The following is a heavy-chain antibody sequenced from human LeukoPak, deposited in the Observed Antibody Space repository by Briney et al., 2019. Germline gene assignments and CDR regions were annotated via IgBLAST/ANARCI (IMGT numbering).Heavy chain of an antibody. V-gene: IGHV1-2*02. CDR2: INPNSCGA. CDR1: GYTFTGYY. D-gene: IGHD6-13*01. J-gene: IGHJ6*03. Sequence: ASVKVSCKASGYTFTGYYMHWERQAPGQGREWMGWINPNSCGANYAQKVQGRVTMNRDTSISTAYTDLRRLTSDDTAVYYCARVDWDSSSWYYYYYYMDVWGKGTTVTVSS. CDR3: ARVDWDSSSWYYYYYYMDV.